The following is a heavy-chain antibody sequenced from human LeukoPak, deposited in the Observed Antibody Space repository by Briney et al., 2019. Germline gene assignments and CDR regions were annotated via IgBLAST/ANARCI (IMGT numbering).Heavy chain of an antibody. J-gene: IGHJ4*02. CDR3: ARAPRVAAAGTFDY. D-gene: IGHD6-13*01. Sequence: ASVKVSCKASGYTFTSYGISWVRQAPGQGLEWMGWISAYNGNTNYAQKLQGRVTMTTDTSTSTAYMELRSLRSDDTAVYYCARAPRVAAAGTFDYWGQGTLVTVSS. V-gene: IGHV1-18*01. CDR2: ISAYNGNT. CDR1: GYTFTSYG.